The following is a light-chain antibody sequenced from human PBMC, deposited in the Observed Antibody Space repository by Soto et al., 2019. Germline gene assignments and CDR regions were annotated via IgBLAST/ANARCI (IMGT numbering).Light chain of an antibody. Sequence: DIQMTQSPSSLSASVGDRVTLTCRASQDISDYFAWYQQKPGKVPKILIYAESTLKSGVPSRFSGSGSGTDFTLTISSLQPEDVATYYCQKYNGAPRTFGQGTRLEIK. CDR2: AES. J-gene: IGKJ5*01. V-gene: IGKV1-27*01. CDR3: QKYNGAPRT. CDR1: QDISDY.